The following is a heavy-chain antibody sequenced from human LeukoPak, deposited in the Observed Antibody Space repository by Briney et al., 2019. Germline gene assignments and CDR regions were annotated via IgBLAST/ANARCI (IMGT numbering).Heavy chain of an antibody. V-gene: IGHV3-23*01. CDR2: ISGSGGTT. Sequence: GGSLRLSCAASRFTFSSYTMSWVRQAPGKGLEWVSAISGSGGTTYYADSVKGRFTISRDNSKNTLYLQMNSLRAEDTAVYYCARRAGAYSHPYDYWDQGTLVTVSS. CDR1: RFTFSSYT. CDR3: ARRAGAYSHPYDY. J-gene: IGHJ4*02. D-gene: IGHD4/OR15-4a*01.